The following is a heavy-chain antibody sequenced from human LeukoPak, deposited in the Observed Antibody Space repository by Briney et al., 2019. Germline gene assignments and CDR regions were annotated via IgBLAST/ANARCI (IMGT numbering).Heavy chain of an antibody. Sequence: GGSLRLSCAASGFTFSSYAMHWVRQAPGKGLEWVASIKQDGGETFYVDSVKGRFTISRDNAKNSLYLQMNSLRAEDTAVYYCTREDHSNYNYWGQGTLVTVSS. CDR2: IKQDGGET. D-gene: IGHD4-11*01. J-gene: IGHJ4*02. CDR1: GFTFSSYA. V-gene: IGHV3-7*01. CDR3: TREDHSNYNY.